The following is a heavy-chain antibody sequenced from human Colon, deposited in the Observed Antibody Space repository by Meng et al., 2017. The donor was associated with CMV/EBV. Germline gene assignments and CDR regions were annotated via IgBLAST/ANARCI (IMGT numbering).Heavy chain of an antibody. J-gene: IGHJ4*02. CDR1: GGSFTTNSYF. CDR3: ARGVLNFFDY. Sequence: LQVEGAGPGLVKPSETLSLTCSVSGGSFTTNSYFWAWIRQPPGKGLEYIGSIYNSGSTYYNASLKSRVTMSVDTSKNQFSLKLSSVTAADTAKYYCARGVLNFFDYWGQGTLVTVSS. D-gene: IGHD3-10*01. CDR2: IYNSGST. V-gene: IGHV4-39*07.